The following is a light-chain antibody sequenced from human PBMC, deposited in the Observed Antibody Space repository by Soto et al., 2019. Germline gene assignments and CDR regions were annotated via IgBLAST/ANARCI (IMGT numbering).Light chain of an antibody. V-gene: IGKV1-17*01. CDR2: AAS. CDR1: HGIGND. J-gene: IGKJ4*01. Sequence: DIQMSQSPSSLSASVGDRVTIACRASHGIGNDLGWYQQKPGKAPKRLIYAASNLQSGVPSRFSGSESGTEFTLTTSSLQPEDSATYYCQQYNSYPLTFGGGTKVEVK. CDR3: QQYNSYPLT.